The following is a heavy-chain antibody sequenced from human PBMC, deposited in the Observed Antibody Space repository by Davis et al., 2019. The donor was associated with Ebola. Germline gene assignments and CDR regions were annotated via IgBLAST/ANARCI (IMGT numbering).Heavy chain of an antibody. CDR3: ASTPPYSSGWVDY. V-gene: IGHV1-69*13. D-gene: IGHD6-19*01. J-gene: IGHJ4*02. CDR1: GGTFSSYA. Sequence: SVKVSCKASGGTFSSYAISWVRQAPGQGLEWMGGIIPIFGTANYAQKFQGRVTITADESTSTAYMELSSLRSEDTAVYYCASTPPYSSGWVDYWGQGTLVTVSS. CDR2: IIPIFGTA.